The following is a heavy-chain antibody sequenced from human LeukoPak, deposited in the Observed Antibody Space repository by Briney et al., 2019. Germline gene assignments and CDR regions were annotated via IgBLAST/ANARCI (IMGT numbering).Heavy chain of an antibody. CDR1: GYTFTSYG. J-gene: IGHJ4*02. CDR2: ISAYNGDT. CDR3: TRDYNYVVDY. D-gene: IGHD1-20*01. Sequence: ASVTVSCKASGYTFTSYGISWVRQAPGQGLEWMGWISAYNGDTHYAQNLQGRVTVTTDTSTSTAYMELRSLTYDDTAVYYCTRDYNYVVDYWGQGTLVTVSS. V-gene: IGHV1-18*01.